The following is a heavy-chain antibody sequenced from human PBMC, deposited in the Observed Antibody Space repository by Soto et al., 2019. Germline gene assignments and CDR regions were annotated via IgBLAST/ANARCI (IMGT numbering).Heavy chain of an antibody. J-gene: IGHJ4*02. CDR2: IYYSGST. Sequence: PSETLSLTCTVSGGTVSSGSYYWSCIRQPPGKGLEWIGYIYYSGSTNYNPSPKSRVTISVDTSKNQFSLKLSSVTAADTVVYYCARDRGYIMPAQRYLDYWGQGTLVTVSS. CDR3: ARDRGYIMPAQRYLDY. V-gene: IGHV4-61*01. CDR1: GGTVSSGSYY. D-gene: IGHD6-13*01.